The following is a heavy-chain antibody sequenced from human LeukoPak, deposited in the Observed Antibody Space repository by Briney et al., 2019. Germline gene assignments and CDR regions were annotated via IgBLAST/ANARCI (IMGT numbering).Heavy chain of an antibody. D-gene: IGHD3-9*01. CDR3: AKDREYYDILTGSGAFDI. Sequence: GGSLRLSCAASGFTFSRYWMSWVRQAPGKGLEWVASINQDESAKFYVDSVKGRFTISRDNAKNSLFLQMNSLRAEDTAFYYCAKDREYYDILTGSGAFDIWGQGTMVTVSS. CDR1: GFTFSRYW. V-gene: IGHV3-7*01. J-gene: IGHJ3*02. CDR2: INQDESAK.